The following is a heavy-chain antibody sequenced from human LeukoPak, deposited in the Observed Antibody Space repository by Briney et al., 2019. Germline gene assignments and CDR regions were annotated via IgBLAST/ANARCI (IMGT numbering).Heavy chain of an antibody. CDR1: GFAFSSYS. CDR3: ARMGGTGGYNRYFDY. V-gene: IGHV3-21*01. Sequence: PGGSLRLSCAASGFAFSSYSMNWVRQAPGKGLEWVSSISSSSSYIYYADSVKGRFTISRDNAKNSLYLQMNSLRAEDTAVYYCARMGGTGGYNRYFDYWGQGTLVTVSS. J-gene: IGHJ4*02. CDR2: ISSSSSYI. D-gene: IGHD5-24*01.